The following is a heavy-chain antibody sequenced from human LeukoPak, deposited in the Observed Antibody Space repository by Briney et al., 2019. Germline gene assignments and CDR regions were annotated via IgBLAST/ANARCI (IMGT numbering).Heavy chain of an antibody. V-gene: IGHV4-34*01. J-gene: IGHJ4*02. CDR1: GGSFSTYY. D-gene: IGHD2-21*02. CDR2: INHSGST. CDR3: ARGGFYCGGDCYVDY. Sequence: PSETLSLTCAVYGGSFSTYYWSWIRQPPGKGLEWIGEINHSGSTNYNPSLKRRVTISVDTSKNQFSLKLSSVTAADTAVYYCARGGFYCGGDCYVDYWGQGTLVTVSS.